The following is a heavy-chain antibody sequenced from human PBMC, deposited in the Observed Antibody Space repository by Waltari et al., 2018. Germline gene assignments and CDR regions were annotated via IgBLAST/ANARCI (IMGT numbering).Heavy chain of an antibody. CDR3: AIVVVPAAVGDYYYYMDV. CDR1: GGTFSSYA. Sequence: QVQLVQSGAEVKKPGSSVKVSCKASGGTFSSYAISWVRQAPGQGLEWMGGIIPIFGTANYAQKFQGRVTITTDESTSTAYMELSSLRSEDTAVYYCAIVVVPAAVGDYYYYMDVWGKGTTVTVSS. J-gene: IGHJ6*03. D-gene: IGHD2-2*01. CDR2: IIPIFGTA. V-gene: IGHV1-69*05.